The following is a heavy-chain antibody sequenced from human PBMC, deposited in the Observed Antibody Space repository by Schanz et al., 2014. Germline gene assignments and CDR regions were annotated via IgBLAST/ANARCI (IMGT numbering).Heavy chain of an antibody. CDR1: GFTFSNHG. Sequence: VQLVESGGGVVQPGRSLRLSCAASGFTFSNHGMHWVRQSPGKGLEWVALIWYDGSNEYYADSVKGRFTISRDNPKKTLYLQMNSLSAEDTAVYYCAKVAPAATYLDSWGLGTLVTVSS. CDR3: AKVAPAATYLDS. V-gene: IGHV3-33*06. CDR2: IWYDGSNE. D-gene: IGHD2-2*01. J-gene: IGHJ4*02.